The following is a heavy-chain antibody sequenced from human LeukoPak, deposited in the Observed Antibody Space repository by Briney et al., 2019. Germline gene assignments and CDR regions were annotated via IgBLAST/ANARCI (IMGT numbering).Heavy chain of an antibody. Sequence: GGSLRLSCAASEFTFSSYGMSWVRQAPGKGLEWVSAITGSGRSTAYADSVKGRFTISRDNAKNTLYLQMNSLRAEDTAVYYCARGRYDSSGSYSLFDYWGQGTLVTVSS. CDR2: ITGSGRST. D-gene: IGHD3-22*01. V-gene: IGHV3-23*01. CDR3: ARGRYDSSGSYSLFDY. CDR1: EFTFSSYG. J-gene: IGHJ4*02.